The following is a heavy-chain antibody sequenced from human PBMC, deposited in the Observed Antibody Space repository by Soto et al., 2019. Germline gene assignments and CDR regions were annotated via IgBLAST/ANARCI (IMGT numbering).Heavy chain of an antibody. CDR3: AHRPSSSGTFDH. Sequence: SGPTLVNPTQTLTLTCSFSGASLKSTGMGVAWIRQPPGKALEWLALIYWNEDKRYSPSLKSRLTIAKDASKDQVVVTMTNMEPVDTATYYCAHRPSSSGTFDHWGQGTLVTVSS. J-gene: IGHJ5*02. CDR1: GASLKSTGMG. V-gene: IGHV2-5*01. CDR2: IYWNEDK. D-gene: IGHD6-6*01.